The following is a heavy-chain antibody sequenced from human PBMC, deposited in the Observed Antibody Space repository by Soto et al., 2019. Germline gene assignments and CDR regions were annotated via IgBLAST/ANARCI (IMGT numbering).Heavy chain of an antibody. D-gene: IGHD3-16*01. CDR1: SISTYY. CDR2: IFYSGST. Sequence: PSETLSLTCTVDSISTYYWNWIRQPPGKGLEWIGSIFYSGSTYYSPSLKSRVTISVDTSKNQFSLKLNSVTAADTAVYYCARDRVMLTFGGASEEWGIDSWGQGTLVTVSS. V-gene: IGHV4-39*07. CDR3: ARDRVMLTFGGASEEWGIDS. J-gene: IGHJ4*02.